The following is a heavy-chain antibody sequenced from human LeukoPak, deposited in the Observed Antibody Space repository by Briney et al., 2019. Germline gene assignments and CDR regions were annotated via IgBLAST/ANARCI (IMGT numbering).Heavy chain of an antibody. CDR2: INGDGSTT. D-gene: IGHD1-26*01. V-gene: IGHV3-74*01. J-gene: IGHJ4*02. CDR1: GFTFSTYW. Sequence: PGGSLRLSCAASGFTFSTYWMRWVRQAPGKELVWVSRINGDGSTTNYAASVKGRFTVSRDNAKNTLYLQMNSLRAEDTSVYYCATISRSVSSHFDYWGQGTLVTVSS. CDR3: ATISRSVSSHFDY.